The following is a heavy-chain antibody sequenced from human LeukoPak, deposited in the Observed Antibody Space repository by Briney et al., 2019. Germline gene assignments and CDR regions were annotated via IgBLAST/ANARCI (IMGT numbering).Heavy chain of an antibody. J-gene: IGHJ3*02. CDR3: ARVSYGDYDLAFDI. V-gene: IGHV4-4*07. CDR2: IYPSGST. CDR1: GGSISSYY. Sequence: PSETLSLTCTVSGGSISSYYWSWIRQPAGKGLEWIGRIYPSGSTIYNPSLKSRVTMSIDTSKNQFSLKLNSVTAADTAVYYCARVSYGDYDLAFDIWGQGTMVTVSS. D-gene: IGHD4-17*01.